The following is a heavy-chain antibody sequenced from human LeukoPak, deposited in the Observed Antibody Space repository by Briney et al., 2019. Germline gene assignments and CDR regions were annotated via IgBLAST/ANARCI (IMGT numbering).Heavy chain of an antibody. V-gene: IGHV1-69*04. CDR2: IIPILGIA. J-gene: IGHJ4*02. D-gene: IGHD2-2*02. Sequence: SVKVSCKASGYTFTSYAISWVRQAPGQGLEWMGRIIPILGIANYAQKFQGRVTITADKSRSTAYMELSSLRSEDTAVYYCASSYCSSTSCYRNTFDYWGQGTLVTVSS. CDR3: ASSYCSSTSCYRNTFDY. CDR1: GYTFTSYA.